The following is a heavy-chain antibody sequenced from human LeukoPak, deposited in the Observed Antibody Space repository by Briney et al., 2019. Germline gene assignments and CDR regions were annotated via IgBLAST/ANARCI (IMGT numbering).Heavy chain of an antibody. Sequence: PSETLSLTCTVSGYSISSGYYWGWIRQPPGKGLEWIGSIYHSGSTYYNPSLKSRVTISVDTSKNQFSLKLSSVTAADTAVYYCARSITIFGVVITHWGQGTLVTVSS. V-gene: IGHV4-38-2*02. J-gene: IGHJ4*02. D-gene: IGHD3-3*01. CDR3: ARSITIFGVVITH. CDR2: IYHSGST. CDR1: GYSISSGYY.